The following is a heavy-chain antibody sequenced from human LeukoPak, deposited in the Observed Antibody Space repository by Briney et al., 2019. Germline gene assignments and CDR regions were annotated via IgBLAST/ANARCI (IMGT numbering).Heavy chain of an antibody. CDR3: AREGYSSSCHDY. D-gene: IGHD6-13*01. J-gene: IGHJ4*02. Sequence: ASVTVSCKASGYTFTGYYMHWVRQAPGQGLEWMGWINPNSGGTNYAQKFQGRVTMTRDTSISTAYMELSRLRSDDTAVYYCAREGYSSSCHDYWGQGTLVTVSS. V-gene: IGHV1-2*02. CDR2: INPNSGGT. CDR1: GYTFTGYY.